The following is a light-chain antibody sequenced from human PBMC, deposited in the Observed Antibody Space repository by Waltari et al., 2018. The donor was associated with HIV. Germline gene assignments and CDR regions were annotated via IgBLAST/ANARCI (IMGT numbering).Light chain of an antibody. J-gene: IGLJ2*01. CDR2: DNN. CDR3: QSYDSRLGVL. Sequence: QSVLTQPPSVSGAPGQRVTISCTGSSSNIGASYDVQWYQQLPGTAPKLLIYDNNNRPSGVPDRFSGSKSGTSASLAITGLQAEDEADYYCQSYDSRLGVLFGGGTKLTVL. V-gene: IGLV1-40*01. CDR1: SSNIGASYD.